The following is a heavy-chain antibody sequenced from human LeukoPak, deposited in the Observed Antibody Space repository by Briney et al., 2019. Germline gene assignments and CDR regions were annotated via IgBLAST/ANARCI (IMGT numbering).Heavy chain of an antibody. J-gene: IGHJ4*02. CDR3: ARGKIGSREYYFDY. CDR1: GSTFSSYS. Sequence: GGSLRLSCAVSGSTFSSYSMNWVRQAPGKGLEWVSYINSGSDTIYYADSVKGRFTISRDNAKNSLYLQMNSLRDEDTAVYYCARGKIGSREYYFDYWGQGTLVTVSS. D-gene: IGHD3-10*01. V-gene: IGHV3-48*02. CDR2: INSGSDTI.